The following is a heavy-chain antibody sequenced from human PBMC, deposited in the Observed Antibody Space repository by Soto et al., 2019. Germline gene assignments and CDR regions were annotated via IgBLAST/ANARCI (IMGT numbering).Heavy chain of an antibody. CDR2: ISGSGGST. Sequence: EVQLLESGGGLVQPGGSLRLSCAAPGFTFSNYAMNWVRQAPGKGLEWVSVISGSGGSTYYADSVKGRFTISRDNSKNPLYLQMNGLRGEDTAVYYCARRSSGWYFDYWGQGTLVTVSS. CDR1: GFTFSNYA. J-gene: IGHJ4*02. D-gene: IGHD6-19*01. V-gene: IGHV3-23*01. CDR3: ARRSSGWYFDY.